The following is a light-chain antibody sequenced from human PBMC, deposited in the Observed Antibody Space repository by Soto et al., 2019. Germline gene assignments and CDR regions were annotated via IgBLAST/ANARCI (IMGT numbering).Light chain of an antibody. V-gene: IGLV2-18*02. CDR1: SSDVGSYNR. Sequence: ALTQPPSVSGSPGQSVTIPCSGTSSDVGSYNRVSWYQQAPGTAPKVMIYEVSNRPSGVSNRFSGSKSGNTASLTISGLQAEDEADYYCSSYTASSTYVFGTGTKVTVL. CDR3: SSYTASSTYV. J-gene: IGLJ1*01. CDR2: EVS.